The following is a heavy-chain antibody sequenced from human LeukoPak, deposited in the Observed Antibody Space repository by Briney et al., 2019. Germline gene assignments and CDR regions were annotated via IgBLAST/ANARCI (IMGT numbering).Heavy chain of an antibody. Sequence: GGSLRLSCAASGFTFSNYYMSWIRQAPGKGLESVSYISSSGSTIYYADSVKGRFTISKDNAKNSLYLQMNSLRAEDTAVYYCARPSGEDYGYYQDAFDIWGQGTMVTVSS. D-gene: IGHD4-17*01. CDR1: GFTFSNYY. CDR3: ARPSGEDYGYYQDAFDI. V-gene: IGHV3-11*01. CDR2: ISSSGSTI. J-gene: IGHJ3*02.